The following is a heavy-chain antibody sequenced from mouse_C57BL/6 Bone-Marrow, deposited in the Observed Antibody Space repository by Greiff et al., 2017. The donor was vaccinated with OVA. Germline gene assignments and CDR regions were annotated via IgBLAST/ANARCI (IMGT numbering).Heavy chain of an antibody. CDR1: GFSFNTYA. J-gene: IGHJ4*01. Sequence: EVQVVESGGGLVQPKGSLKLSCAASGFSFNTYAMNWVRQAPGKGLEWVARIRSKSNNYATYYADSVKDRFTISRDDSESMLYLQMNNLKTEDTAMYYCVRPSYYSNYVGIGYYYAMDYWGQGTSVTVSS. V-gene: IGHV10-1*01. CDR2: IRSKSNNYAT. D-gene: IGHD2-5*01. CDR3: VRPSYYSNYVGIGYYYAMDY.